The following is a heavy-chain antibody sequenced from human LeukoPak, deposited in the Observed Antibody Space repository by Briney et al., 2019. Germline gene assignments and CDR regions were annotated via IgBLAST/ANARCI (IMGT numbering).Heavy chain of an antibody. CDR2: ISAYNGNT. Sequence: GASVTVSFKSSGYTFTSYGITWLRQAPGQGLAWMGCISAYNGNTNYAQKVQGRVTMTTDTSTSTAYMELRSLRSDDTAVYYCARGGYDYLWGSSPDAFDIWGQGTMVTVSS. CDR1: GYTFTSYG. J-gene: IGHJ3*02. V-gene: IGHV1-18*01. CDR3: ARGGYDYLWGSSPDAFDI. D-gene: IGHD3-16*01.